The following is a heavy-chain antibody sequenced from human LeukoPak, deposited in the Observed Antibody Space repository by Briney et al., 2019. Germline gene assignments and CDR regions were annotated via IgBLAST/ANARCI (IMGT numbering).Heavy chain of an antibody. CDR1: GGTFSSYA. CDR3: ARETDIVATIPGLFDS. CDR2: IIPIFGIA. V-gene: IGHV1-69*04. Sequence: SVKVSCKASGGTFSSYAISWVRQAPGQGLEWMGRIIPIFGIANYAQKFQGRVTITADKSTSTAYMELSSLRSEDMAVYYCARETDIVATIPGLFDSWGQGTLVTVSS. D-gene: IGHD5-12*01. J-gene: IGHJ4*02.